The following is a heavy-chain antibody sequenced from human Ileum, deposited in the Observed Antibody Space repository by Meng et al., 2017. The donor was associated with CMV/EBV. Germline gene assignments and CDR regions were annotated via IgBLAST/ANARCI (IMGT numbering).Heavy chain of an antibody. CDR1: GFTFSTYA. V-gene: IGHV3-7*01. J-gene: IGHJ4*02. CDR3: ARKPPDY. Sequence: GGSLRLSCAASGFTFSTYAMHWVRQAPGKGLEWVANIKPDGSEKYYLDSVKGRFTISRDNAKNSLYLQMNSLRAEDTAVYFCARKPPDYWGQGTLVTVSS. CDR2: IKPDGSEK.